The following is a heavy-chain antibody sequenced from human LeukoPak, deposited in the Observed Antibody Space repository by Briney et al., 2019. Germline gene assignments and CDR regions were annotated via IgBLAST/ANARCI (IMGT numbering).Heavy chain of an antibody. CDR1: GYTFTDYY. CDR3: ARGFQQLENWDWFDP. V-gene: IGHV1-2*02. J-gene: IGHJ5*02. Sequence: ASVKVSCKASGYTFTDYYIHWVRQAPGLGLEWMGWINPNSGATNYAQKFQGRVTMTRDTSISTAYMELNRLRSDDTAVYYCARGFQQLENWDWFDPWGQGTLVTVSS. CDR2: INPNSGAT. D-gene: IGHD6-13*01.